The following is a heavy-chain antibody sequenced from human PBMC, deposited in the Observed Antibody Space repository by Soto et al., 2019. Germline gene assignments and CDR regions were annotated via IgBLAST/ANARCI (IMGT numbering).Heavy chain of an antibody. V-gene: IGHV3-74*01. CDR1: GFTFSSYW. CDR2: INSDGSST. J-gene: IGHJ4*02. CDR3: ARFKSDYSNYAYDY. Sequence: GGSLRLSCAASGFTFSSYWMHWVRQAPGKGLVWVSRINSDGSSTSYADSVKGRFTISRDNAKNTLYLQMNSLRAEDTVVYYCARFKSDYSNYAYDYWGQGTLVTVSA. D-gene: IGHD4-4*01.